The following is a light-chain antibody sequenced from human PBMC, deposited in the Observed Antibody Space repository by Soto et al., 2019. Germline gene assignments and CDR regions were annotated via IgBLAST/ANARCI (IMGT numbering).Light chain of an antibody. CDR1: SSNIGAGYD. CDR2: GNS. V-gene: IGLV1-40*01. CDR3: QSYDSNLSGYV. J-gene: IGLJ1*01. Sequence: QSALTQPPSVSGAPGQRVTISCTGSSSNIGAGYDVHWYQQLPGTAPKLLIYGNSNRPSGVPVRFSGSKSGTSASLAITGLQAEDEADYYCQSYDSNLSGYVFGTGTKVTV.